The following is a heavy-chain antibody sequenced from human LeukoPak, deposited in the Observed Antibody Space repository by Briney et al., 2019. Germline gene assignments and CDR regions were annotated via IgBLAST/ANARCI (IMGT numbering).Heavy chain of an antibody. CDR3: ARDPYGGTDY. Sequence: GGSLRLSCAASGFTFSNYWMSWVRQAPGKGLEWVANIKQDGSDKYYVDSVKGRFTISRDNAKNLMFLQMNSPRAEDTAMYYCARDPYGGTDYWGQGTLVTVSS. CDR1: GFTFSNYW. CDR2: IKQDGSDK. J-gene: IGHJ4*02. V-gene: IGHV3-7*01. D-gene: IGHD4-23*01.